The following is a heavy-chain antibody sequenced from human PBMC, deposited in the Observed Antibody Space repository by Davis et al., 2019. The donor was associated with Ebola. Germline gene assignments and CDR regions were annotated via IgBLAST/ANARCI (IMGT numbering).Heavy chain of an antibody. CDR2: ISGFNTNT. V-gene: IGHV1-18*04. CDR3: ARAPNYDVLTGTSSYYFDY. Sequence: ASVKVSCKSSGYTFTSYGIVWVRQAPGLGLEWMGWISGFNTNTNFAQKFQGRVTVSKDTSTNTACMDLRSLTSDDTAIYYCARAPNYDVLTGTSSYYFDYWGQGTLVTVSS. J-gene: IGHJ4*02. D-gene: IGHD3-9*01. CDR1: GYTFTSYG.